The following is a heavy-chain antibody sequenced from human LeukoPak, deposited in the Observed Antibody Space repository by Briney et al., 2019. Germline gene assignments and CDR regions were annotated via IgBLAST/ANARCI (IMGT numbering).Heavy chain of an antibody. CDR1: GCSISSGSYH. CDR2: IDTSGST. D-gene: IGHD3-22*01. V-gene: IGHV4-61*02. J-gene: IGHJ4*02. Sequence: KSSKTLSLTCTASGCSISSGSYHWSWIRQPTGKGLEGVGRIDTSGSTNYNPSLKSRVTISVDTSKNQFSLKLSSVTAADTAVYYCARAGGYYDSSGYYGTFDYWGQGTLVTVSS. CDR3: ARAGGYYDSSGYYGTFDY.